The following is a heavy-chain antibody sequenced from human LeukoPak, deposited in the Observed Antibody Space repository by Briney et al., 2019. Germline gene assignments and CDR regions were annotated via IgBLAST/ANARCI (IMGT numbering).Heavy chain of an antibody. CDR3: ATVPAAIPTVD. CDR1: GFTFSSYA. CDR2: ISGSGGST. D-gene: IGHD2-2*01. J-gene: IGHJ4*02. V-gene: IGHV3-23*01. Sequence: GGSLRLSCAASGFTFSSYAMSWVRQAPGKGLEWVSAISGSGGSTYYADSVRGRFTISRDNSKNTLCLQMNSLRAEDTAVYYCATVPAAIPTVDWGQGTLVTVSS.